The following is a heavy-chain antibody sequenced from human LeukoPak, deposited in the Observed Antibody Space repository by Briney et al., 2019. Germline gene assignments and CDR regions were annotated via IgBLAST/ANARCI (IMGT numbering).Heavy chain of an antibody. J-gene: IGHJ6*02. Sequence: PGGSLRLSCAASGFTFSSYAMSWVRQAPGKGLEWVSAISGSGGSTYYADSVKGRFTISRDNPKNTLYLQMNSLRAEDTAVYYCAKDGIRVGHPVGMDVWGQGTTVTVSS. CDR2: ISGSGGST. CDR3: AKDGIRVGHPVGMDV. CDR1: GFTFSSYA. V-gene: IGHV3-23*01. D-gene: IGHD1-26*01.